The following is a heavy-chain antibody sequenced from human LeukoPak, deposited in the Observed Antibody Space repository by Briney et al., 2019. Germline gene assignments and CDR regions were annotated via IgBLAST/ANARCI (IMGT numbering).Heavy chain of an antibody. CDR1: GFTFSTYT. CDR2: ISGSSRYI. J-gene: IGHJ4*02. V-gene: IGHV3-21*01. Sequence: GGSLRLSCAASGFTFSTYTVNWVRQAPGKGLEWVSSISGSSRYIYYSESVKGRFTISRDNAKSSLYLQMNSLRAEDTAVYYCARGLLLGYCSGGSCPGTFDYWGQGTLVTVSS. D-gene: IGHD2-15*01. CDR3: ARGLLLGYCSGGSCPGTFDY.